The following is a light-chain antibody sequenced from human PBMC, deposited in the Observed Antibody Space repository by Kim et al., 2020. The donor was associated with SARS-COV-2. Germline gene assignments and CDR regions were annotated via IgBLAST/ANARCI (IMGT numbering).Light chain of an antibody. CDR3: QQYSSSPAT. Sequence: SPGERPTLSCRASQSVSSNYLAWYQQKPGQAPRLLISGASSRATGIPDRFSGSGSGTDFTLTITRLEPEDFAVYYCQQYSSSPATFGQGTKVEVK. J-gene: IGKJ1*01. CDR1: QSVSSNY. CDR2: GAS. V-gene: IGKV3-20*01.